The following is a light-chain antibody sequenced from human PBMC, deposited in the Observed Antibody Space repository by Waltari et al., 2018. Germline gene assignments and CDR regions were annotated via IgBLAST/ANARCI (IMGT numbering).Light chain of an antibody. J-gene: IGLJ2*01. CDR1: SSVTGSYNF. CDR3: QSFDTGLSHGVL. CDR2: EVS. Sequence: SALTQPASVSGSPGRSISISCSGISSVTGSYNFVSWYQQYPGKAPRLLISEVSNRPSGISRRFSASKSATTAYLNISGLQTEDEAVYYCQSFDTGLSHGVLFGGGTKVTVL. V-gene: IGLV2-14*01.